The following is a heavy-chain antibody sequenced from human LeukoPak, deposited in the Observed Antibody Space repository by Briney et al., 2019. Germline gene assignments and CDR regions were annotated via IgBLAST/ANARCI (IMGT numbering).Heavy chain of an antibody. J-gene: IGHJ5*02. Sequence: GGSLRLFCAAAGFPFSSYAMSWGRQAPGEGVGWVSVIYSVDSTYSGDSVKGRFTISRDNAENSLYLLLNSLRVEDTAVYYCARGSTLGSSTSSSCHNWFDPWGQGTLVTVSS. D-gene: IGHD2-2*01. CDR3: ARGSTLGSSTSSSCHNWFDP. CDR2: IYSVDST. V-gene: IGHV3-23*03. CDR1: GFPFSSYA.